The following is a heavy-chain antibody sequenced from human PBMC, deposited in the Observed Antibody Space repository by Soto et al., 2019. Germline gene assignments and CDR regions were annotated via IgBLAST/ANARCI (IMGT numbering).Heavy chain of an antibody. V-gene: IGHV6-1*01. J-gene: IGHJ4*02. Sequence: PSETLSLTCAISGDSVSSNSATWDWIRQSPSRGLEWLGRTYHRSKWSKDYAVSVKSRITITPDTSKNQFSLQLSSVTPEDTAVYYCAKLTGSGGKWGQGTLVTVSS. CDR2: TYHRSKWSK. D-gene: IGHD3-9*01. CDR3: AKLTGSGGK. CDR1: GDSVSSNSAT.